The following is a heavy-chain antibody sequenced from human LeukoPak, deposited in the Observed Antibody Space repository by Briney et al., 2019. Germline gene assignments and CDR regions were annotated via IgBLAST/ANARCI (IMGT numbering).Heavy chain of an antibody. CDR1: GGSISSYY. Sequence: SETLSLTCTVSGGSISSYYWRWIRQPPGKGLEWIGEINHSGSTNYNPSLKSRVTISVDTSKNQFSLKLSSVTAADTAVYYCARAPGRWYYYYYGMDVWGQGTTVTVSS. V-gene: IGHV4-34*01. J-gene: IGHJ6*02. CDR3: ARAPGRWYYYYYGMDV. D-gene: IGHD4-17*01. CDR2: INHSGST.